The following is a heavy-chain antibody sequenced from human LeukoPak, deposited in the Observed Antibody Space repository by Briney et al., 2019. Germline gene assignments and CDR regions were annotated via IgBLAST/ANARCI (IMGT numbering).Heavy chain of an antibody. V-gene: IGHV3-7*01. CDR1: GFTFSSYW. J-gene: IGHJ3*02. CDR3: ARVREMPTIIAVFDI. CDR2: IMQDGSEK. Sequence: PGGSLRLSCAASGFTFSSYWISWVRQAPGKGLEWVANIMQDGSEKYYVDSVKGRFTISRDNAKNSLYLQMNSLRAEYTAVYYFARVREMPTIIAVFDIWGEGTMVSVS. D-gene: IGHD5-24*01.